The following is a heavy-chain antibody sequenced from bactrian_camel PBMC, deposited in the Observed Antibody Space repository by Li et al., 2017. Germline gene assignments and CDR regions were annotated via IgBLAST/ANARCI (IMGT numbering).Heavy chain of an antibody. Sequence: HVQLVESGGGSVQAGGSLRLSCKVMSGYVYRNHDLGYFRQAPGKQREGVAVIARDGSTLYADSVKGRFIISRDNAKNAVYLQMNNLKPADTAVYYCQSGQDSGDCKGDFGYWGQGTQVTVS. CDR2: IARDGST. CDR1: GYVYRNHD. J-gene: IGHJ6*01. D-gene: IGHD2*01. CDR3: QSGQDSGDCKGDFGY. V-gene: IGHV3S53*01.